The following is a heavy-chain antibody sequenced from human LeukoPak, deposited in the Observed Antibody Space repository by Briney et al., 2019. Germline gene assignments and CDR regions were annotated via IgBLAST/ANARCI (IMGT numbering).Heavy chain of an antibody. CDR1: GGSISSYY. CDR3: ARVVGATVDY. CDR2: IYTSGST. Sequence: SETLSLTCTVSGGSISSYYWSWIRQHARKELEWIGRIYTSGSTNYSPSPKSRVTMSVDTSKNQFSLKLSSVTAADTAVYYCARVVGATVDYWGQGTLVTVSS. D-gene: IGHD1-26*01. J-gene: IGHJ4*02. V-gene: IGHV4-4*07.